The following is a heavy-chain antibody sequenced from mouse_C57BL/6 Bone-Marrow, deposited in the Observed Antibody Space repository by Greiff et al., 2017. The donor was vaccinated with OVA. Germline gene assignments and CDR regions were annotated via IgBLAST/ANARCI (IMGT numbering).Heavy chain of an antibody. J-gene: IGHJ2*01. CDR1: GYTFTSYW. V-gene: IGHV1-59*01. CDR2: IDPSDSYT. CDR3: ANSPRY. Sequence: QVQLQQPGAELVRPGTSVKLSCKASGYTFTSYWMHWVKQRPGQGLEWIGVIDPSDSYTNYNQKFKGKATLTVDTSSSTAYMQLSSLTSEDSAVYYCANSPRYWGQGTTLTVSS. D-gene: IGHD3-1*01.